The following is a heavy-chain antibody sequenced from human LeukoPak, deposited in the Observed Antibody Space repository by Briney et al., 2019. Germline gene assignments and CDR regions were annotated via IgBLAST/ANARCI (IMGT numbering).Heavy chain of an antibody. V-gene: IGHV3-21*01. D-gene: IGHD6-19*01. CDR2: ISSSSSYI. CDR1: GFTFSSYS. CDR3: ARDLLGGWGGY. J-gene: IGHJ4*02. Sequence: GGSLRLSCAASGFTFSSYSMSWVRQAPGKGLEWVSSISSSSSYIYYADSVKGRFTISRDNAKNSLYLQMNSLRAEDTAVYYCARDLLGGWGGYWGQGTLVTVSS.